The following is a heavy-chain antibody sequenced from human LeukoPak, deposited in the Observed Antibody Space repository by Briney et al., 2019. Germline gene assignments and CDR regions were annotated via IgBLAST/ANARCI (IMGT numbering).Heavy chain of an antibody. Sequence: GGSLRLSCAASGFTFSAYWMSWLRQAPGRGLEWVASIKQDGGEKYYVDSVMGRFTISKDNAKNSLYLQMSSLRVEDTAVYYCARDMHSSYEYWGQGTLVSVSS. CDR1: GFTFSAYW. CDR3: ARDMHSSYEY. CDR2: IKQDGGEK. V-gene: IGHV3-7*05. J-gene: IGHJ4*02. D-gene: IGHD2-2*01.